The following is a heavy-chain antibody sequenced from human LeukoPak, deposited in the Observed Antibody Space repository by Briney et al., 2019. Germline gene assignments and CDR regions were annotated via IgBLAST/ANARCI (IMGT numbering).Heavy chain of an antibody. CDR2: IRWKSGSI. CDR3: AARRGAAAGTDYFDD. CDR1: GFTFN. V-gene: IGHV3-9*03. Sequence: GGSLRLSCVASGFTFNWVRQAPGEGLEWVSGIRWKSGSIAYADSVKGRFTISRDNAKNSLYLQMNSLRVEDMALYYCAARRGAAAGTDYFDDWGQGTLVTVSS. D-gene: IGHD6-13*01. J-gene: IGHJ4*02.